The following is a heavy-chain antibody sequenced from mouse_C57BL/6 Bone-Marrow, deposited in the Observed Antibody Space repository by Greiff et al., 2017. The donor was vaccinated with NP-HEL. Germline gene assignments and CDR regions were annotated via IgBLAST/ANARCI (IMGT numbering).Heavy chain of an antibody. CDR1: GFNIKDDY. CDR2: IDPENGDT. V-gene: IGHV14-4*01. J-gene: IGHJ3*01. CDR3: TTRWFAY. Sequence: VQLQQSGAELVRPGASVKLSCTASGFNIKDDYMHWVKQRPEQGLEWIGWIDPENGDTEYASKFQGKATITADTSSNTAYLQLSSLTSEDTAVSYCTTRWFAYWGQGTLVTVSA.